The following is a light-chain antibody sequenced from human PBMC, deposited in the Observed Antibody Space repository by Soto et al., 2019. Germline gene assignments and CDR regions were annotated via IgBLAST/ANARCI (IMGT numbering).Light chain of an antibody. CDR1: QSVSSSY. CDR3: QQHGSSPLT. Sequence: EIVLTQSPGTLSLSPGERATLSCRASQSVSSSYLAWYQQKPGQAPRLLIYGASSRATGFPDRFSRSGSGTDFTLTISRLEPEDLAVYYCQQHGSSPLTFGGGTKVEIK. V-gene: IGKV3-20*01. CDR2: GAS. J-gene: IGKJ4*01.